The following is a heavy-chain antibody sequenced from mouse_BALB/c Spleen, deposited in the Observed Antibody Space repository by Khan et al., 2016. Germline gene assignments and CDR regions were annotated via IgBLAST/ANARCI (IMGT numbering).Heavy chain of an antibody. J-gene: IGHJ3*01. CDR1: GYAFSGYW. CDR2: IYPGDGDT. V-gene: IGHV1-80*01. CDR3: ARGTPFAS. D-gene: IGHD2-14*01. Sequence: QVQLKQSGAELVRPGSSVKISCKASGYAFSGYWMNWVKQRPGQGLEWIGQIYPGDGDTTYTGKFKGQATLTADKSSSTAYMQLSSLTSEDSAVYFCARGTPFASWGQGTLVTVSA.